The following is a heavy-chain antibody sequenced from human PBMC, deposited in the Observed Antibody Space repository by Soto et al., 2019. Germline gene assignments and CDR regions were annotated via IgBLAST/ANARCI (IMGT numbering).Heavy chain of an antibody. D-gene: IGHD4-17*01. Sequence: GGSLRLSCAASGFTFSGSAMHWVRQASGKGLEWVGRIRSKANSYATAYAASVKGRFTISRDDSKNTAYLQMNSLKTEDTAVYYCTRHIPYDYGDYWYFDLWGRGTLVTVSS. J-gene: IGHJ2*01. CDR3: TRHIPYDYGDYWYFDL. CDR2: IRSKANSYAT. CDR1: GFTFSGSA. V-gene: IGHV3-73*01.